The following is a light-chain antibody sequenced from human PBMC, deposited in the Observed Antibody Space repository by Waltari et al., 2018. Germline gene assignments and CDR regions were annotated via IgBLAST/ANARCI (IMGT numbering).Light chain of an antibody. CDR2: DND. CDR1: RFNIGNNF. V-gene: IGLV1-51*01. Sequence: QSVLTQPPSVSAAPGQRVTISCSGTRFNIGNNFVPWYQPLPETAPKLLIYDNDKRPSGISDRFSASKSGTSATLAIAGLQTGDEADYFCATWDRGLRAVVFGGGTKLTVL. CDR3: ATWDRGLRAVV. J-gene: IGLJ2*01.